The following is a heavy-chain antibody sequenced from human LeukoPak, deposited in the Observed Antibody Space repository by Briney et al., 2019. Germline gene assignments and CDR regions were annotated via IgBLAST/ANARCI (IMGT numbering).Heavy chain of an antibody. CDR1: GGTFSSYA. CDR3: ARSRIAAAGDAFDI. V-gene: IGHV1-69*05. CDR2: IIPIFGTA. J-gene: IGHJ3*02. Sequence: GASVKVSCKASGGTFSSYAISWVRQAPGQGLEWMGGIIPIFGTANYAQKFQGRVTITTDESTSTAYMELSSLRSEDTAVYYCARSRIAAAGDAFDIWGQGTMVTVSS. D-gene: IGHD6-13*01.